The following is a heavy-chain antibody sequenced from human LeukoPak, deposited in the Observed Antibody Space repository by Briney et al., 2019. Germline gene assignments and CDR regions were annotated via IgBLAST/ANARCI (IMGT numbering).Heavy chain of an antibody. Sequence: GASVKVSCKASGYTFTSYGISWVRQAPGQGLEWMGWISAYNGNTNYAQKLQGRVTMTTDTSTSTAYMELRSLRSEDTAVYYCATPPVGFGISRLSDAFDIWGQGTMVTVSS. CDR2: ISAYNGNT. J-gene: IGHJ3*02. V-gene: IGHV1-18*01. CDR3: ATPPVGFGISRLSDAFDI. CDR1: GYTFTSYG. D-gene: IGHD3-10*01.